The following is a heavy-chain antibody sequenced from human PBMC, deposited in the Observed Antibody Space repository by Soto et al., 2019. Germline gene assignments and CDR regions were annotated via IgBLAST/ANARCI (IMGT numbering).Heavy chain of an antibody. V-gene: IGHV1-46*01. CDR3: AKDLGSSRYSVQGY. CDR2: INPSTDIT. J-gene: IGHJ4*02. CDR1: GYTFANHQ. D-gene: IGHD3-22*01. Sequence: SVKVCCKPSGYTFANHQMHWVRQAPGQGLEWMGIINPSTDITTYAQKFQDRVTVTRDTSTSTVYMELSSLRSEDTAMYYCAKDLGSSRYSVQGYWGPGHLVTVSS.